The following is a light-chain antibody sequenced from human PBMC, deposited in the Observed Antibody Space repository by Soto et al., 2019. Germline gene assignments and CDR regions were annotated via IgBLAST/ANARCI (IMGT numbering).Light chain of an antibody. J-gene: IGKJ1*01. Sequence: EIVMTQSPATLSVSPGERATLSCRASQSVNIYLAWYQQKPGQAPRLLIHDTSKRATGIPARFSGSGSGTDFTLTISSLEPEDFAVYYCQQYDNWPWTFGQGTKVDIK. CDR1: QSVNIY. V-gene: IGKV3-11*01. CDR2: DTS. CDR3: QQYDNWPWT.